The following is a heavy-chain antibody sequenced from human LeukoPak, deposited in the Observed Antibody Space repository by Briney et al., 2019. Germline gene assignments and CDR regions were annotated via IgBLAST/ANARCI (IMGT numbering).Heavy chain of an antibody. Sequence: TGGSLRLSCAGSGFTFSRNAMTWVRQAPGKGLEWVSSISDSGDFTYYADSVKGRFTISRDNAKNSLYLQMNSLRAEDTAVYYCARDGVRMITFGGVIEEFDAFDIWGQGTMVTVSS. CDR3: ARDGVRMITFGGVIEEFDAFDI. V-gene: IGHV3-23*01. J-gene: IGHJ3*02. D-gene: IGHD3-16*01. CDR1: GFTFSRNA. CDR2: ISDSGDFT.